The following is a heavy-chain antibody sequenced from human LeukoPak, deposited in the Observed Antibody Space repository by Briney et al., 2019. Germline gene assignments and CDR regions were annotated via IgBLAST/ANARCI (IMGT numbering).Heavy chain of an antibody. CDR1: GYTFTNYG. CDR3: ARGAPPLTYDFWSGYSPFYYMDV. CDR2: MNPNSGNT. Sequence: ASVKVSCKASGYTFTNYGISWVRQAPGQGLEWMGWMNPNSGNTGYAQKFQGRVTMTRNTSISTAYMELSSLRSEDTAVYYCARGAPPLTYDFWSGYSPFYYMDVWGKGTTVTVSS. D-gene: IGHD3-3*01. J-gene: IGHJ6*03. V-gene: IGHV1-8*02.